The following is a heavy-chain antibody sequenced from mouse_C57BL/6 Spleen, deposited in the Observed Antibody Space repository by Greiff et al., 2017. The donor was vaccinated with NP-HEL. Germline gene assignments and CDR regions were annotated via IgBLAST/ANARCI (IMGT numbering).Heavy chain of an antibody. D-gene: IGHD2-4*01. CDR2: IDPNSGGT. CDR1: GYTFTSYW. CDR3: ASEDYDGDYFDY. J-gene: IGHJ2*01. V-gene: IGHV1-72*01. Sequence: QVQLKQPGAELVKPGASVKLSCKASGYTFTSYWMHWVKQRPGRGLEWIGRIDPNSGGTKYNEKFKSKATLTVDKPSSTAYMQLSSLTSEDSAVYYCASEDYDGDYFDYWGQGTTLTVSS.